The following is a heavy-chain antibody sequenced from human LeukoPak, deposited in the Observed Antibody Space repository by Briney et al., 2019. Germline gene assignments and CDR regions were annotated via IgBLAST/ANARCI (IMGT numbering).Heavy chain of an antibody. V-gene: IGHV4-59*01. D-gene: IGHD6-25*01. CDR3: ARAGGVKTAALDLDY. Sequence: SETLSLTCTVSGGSISDYSWSWIRQPPGRGLEWIGNIYYSGSANHNPSLKSRVTISRDTSKNQFSLKLTSVTTADTAVYYCARAGGVKTAALDLDYWGQGTLVTVSS. CDR1: GGSISDYS. CDR2: IYYSGSA. J-gene: IGHJ4*02.